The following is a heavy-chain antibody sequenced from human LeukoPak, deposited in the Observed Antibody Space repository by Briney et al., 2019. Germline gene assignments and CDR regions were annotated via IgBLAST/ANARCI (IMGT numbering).Heavy chain of an antibody. CDR1: GYTFTGYY. CDR2: INPNSGGT. J-gene: IGHJ5*02. D-gene: IGHD3-10*01. Sequence: ASVKVSCKASGYTFTGYYIHWVRQAPGQGLEWMGWINPNSGGTNYAQNFQGRVTMTRDTSISTAYMELSRVRSDDTAVYYCARDSRERRFGEDNNWFDPWGQGTLVTVSS. V-gene: IGHV1-2*02. CDR3: ARDSRERRFGEDNNWFDP.